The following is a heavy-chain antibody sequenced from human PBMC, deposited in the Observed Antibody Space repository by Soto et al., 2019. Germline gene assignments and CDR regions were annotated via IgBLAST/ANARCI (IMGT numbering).Heavy chain of an antibody. V-gene: IGHV3-53*01. D-gene: IGHD3-10*01. CDR1: GFTVSNNY. Sequence: EVQLVESGGGLIQPGGSLRLSCAVSGFTVSNNYMSWVRQAPGKGLEGVSVIYSGGYTAYGDSVKGRFTISRDNSKNTLFPQMKTLGAAGPAVFFWARRPGGGGYWGQGTLVTVSS. CDR2: IYSGGYT. CDR3: ARRPGGGGY. J-gene: IGHJ4*02.